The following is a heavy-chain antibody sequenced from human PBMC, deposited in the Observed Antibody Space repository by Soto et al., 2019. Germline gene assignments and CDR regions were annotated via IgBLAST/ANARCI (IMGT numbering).Heavy chain of an antibody. Sequence: SETLSLTCTVSGGSIDNYYWSRIRQPPGKGLEWIGYIYYSGSTKYNPSLKSRVTISADTSKNQFFLKLSSVTAADTAVYYCARGWIRYFDWPPGFDPWGQGTRVTVSS. CDR3: ARGWIRYFDWPPGFDP. V-gene: IGHV4-59*01. CDR2: IYYSGST. D-gene: IGHD3-9*01. J-gene: IGHJ5*02. CDR1: GGSIDNYY.